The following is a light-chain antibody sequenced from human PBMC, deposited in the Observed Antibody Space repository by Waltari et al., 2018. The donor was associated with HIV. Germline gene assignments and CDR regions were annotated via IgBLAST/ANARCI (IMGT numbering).Light chain of an antibody. CDR1: RSNIGAGYC. CDR3: QSYDSTLRAAV. Sequence: QSALTQPSSVSGAPGQRVTISCTGNRSNIGAGYCVPWYQQLPGTAPKLLVYSDTNGPPGFPDLFSGSRSGTSATLVITGLQAEDEADYYCQSYDSTLRAAVFGGGTKLTVL. J-gene: IGLJ2*01. V-gene: IGLV1-40*01. CDR2: SDT.